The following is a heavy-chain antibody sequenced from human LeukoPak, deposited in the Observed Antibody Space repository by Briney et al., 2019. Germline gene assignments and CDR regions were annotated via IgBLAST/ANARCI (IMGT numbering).Heavy chain of an antibody. Sequence: PGGSLRLSCAASAFTFSSYWMHWVRQAPGKGPVWVSRINGDGSIINYADSVKGRFTIFRDNAKNTLYLQMNSLRAEDTAVYYCARDLGGGTDYWGQGTRVTVSS. CDR3: ARDLGGGTDY. J-gene: IGHJ4*02. D-gene: IGHD1-26*01. CDR1: AFTFSSYW. V-gene: IGHV3-74*01. CDR2: INGDGSII.